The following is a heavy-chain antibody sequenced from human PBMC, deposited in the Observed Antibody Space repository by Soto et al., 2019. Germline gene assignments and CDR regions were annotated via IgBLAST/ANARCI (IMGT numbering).Heavy chain of an antibody. CDR3: ARRELTGDRDY. CDR2: ISSSSSYI. D-gene: IGHD7-27*01. Sequence: GGSLRLSCAASGFTFSSYSMNWVRQAPGKGLEWVSSISSSSSYIYYADSVKGRFTISRDNAKNSLYLQMNSLRAEDTAVYYCARRELTGDRDYWGQGTLVTVSS. V-gene: IGHV3-21*01. CDR1: GFTFSSYS. J-gene: IGHJ4*02.